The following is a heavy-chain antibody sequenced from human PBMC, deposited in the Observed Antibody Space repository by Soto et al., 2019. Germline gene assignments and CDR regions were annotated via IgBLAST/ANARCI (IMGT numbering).Heavy chain of an antibody. Sequence: QVQLVQSGAEVKKPGASVKVSCKASGYTFTSYGISWVRQAPGQGLEWMGWISAYNGNTKYVQKFQGRVTKTTDTSPSTAYMELRSLRSDDTAVYYCARDAAAGLNDYWGQGTLVTVSS. V-gene: IGHV1-18*01. CDR1: GYTFTSYG. CDR3: ARDAAAGLNDY. J-gene: IGHJ4*02. D-gene: IGHD6-13*01. CDR2: ISAYNGNT.